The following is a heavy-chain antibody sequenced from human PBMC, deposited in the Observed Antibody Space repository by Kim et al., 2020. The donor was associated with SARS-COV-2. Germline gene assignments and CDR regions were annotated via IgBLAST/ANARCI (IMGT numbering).Heavy chain of an antibody. J-gene: IGHJ4*02. Sequence: GGSLRLSCAASGFTFSSYGMHWVRQAPGKGLEWVAVISYDGSNKYYAASVKGRFTISRDNSKNTLYLQMNSLRAEDTAVYYCAKDARPTLSDYAFDYWGQGTLVTVSS. CDR1: GFTFSSYG. CDR3: AKDARPTLSDYAFDY. V-gene: IGHV3-30*18. CDR2: ISYDGSNK. D-gene: IGHD4-17*01.